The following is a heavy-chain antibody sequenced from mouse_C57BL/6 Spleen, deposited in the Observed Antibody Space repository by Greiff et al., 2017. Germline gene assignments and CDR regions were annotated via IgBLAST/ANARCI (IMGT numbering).Heavy chain of an antibody. CDR2: INPNNGGT. J-gene: IGHJ1*03. CDR3: ARSRAVYWYVDV. D-gene: IGHD3-3*01. CDR1: GYTFTDYN. Sequence: VQLKQSGPELVKPGASVTIPCKASGYTFTDYNMDWVKQSHGKSLEWIGDINPNNGGTIYNQKFKGKATLTVDKSSSTAYMELRSLTSEDTAVYYCARSRAVYWYVDVWGTGTTVTVSS. V-gene: IGHV1-18*01.